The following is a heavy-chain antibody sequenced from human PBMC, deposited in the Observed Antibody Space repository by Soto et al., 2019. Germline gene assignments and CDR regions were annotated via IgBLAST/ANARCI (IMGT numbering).Heavy chain of an antibody. D-gene: IGHD2-21*02. J-gene: IGHJ4*02. CDR2: ISGSGVST. V-gene: IGHV3-23*01. CDR3: AKVSGGACYRPAVY. Sequence: EVQLLESGGGLVQPGGSLRLSCAASGFTFSSYAMSWVRQAPGKGLEWVSSISGSGVSTYYADSVKGRFTISRDNSKNTRYLLRSILRAEDVAVYYCAKVSGGACYRPAVYWGQGTLVPVSS. CDR1: GFTFSSYA.